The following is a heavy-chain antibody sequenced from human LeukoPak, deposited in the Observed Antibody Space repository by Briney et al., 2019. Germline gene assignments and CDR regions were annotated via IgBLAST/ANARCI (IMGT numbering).Heavy chain of an antibody. CDR1: GGSISNYY. D-gene: IGHD1-26*01. V-gene: IGHV4-59*12. CDR2: ISYSGST. CDR3: ARETYSGSYWG. Sequence: SETLSLTCSISGGSISNYYWSWIRQPPGKGLEWIASISYSGSTYYNPSLKSRVTISVDTSKNQFSLKLSSVAAADTAVYYCARETYSGSYWGWGQGTLVTVSS. J-gene: IGHJ4*02.